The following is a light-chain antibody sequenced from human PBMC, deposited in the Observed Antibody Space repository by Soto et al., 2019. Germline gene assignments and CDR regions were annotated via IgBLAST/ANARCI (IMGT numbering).Light chain of an antibody. J-gene: IGLJ3*02. CDR3: QSYDSSLSGVV. CDR1: SSNIGAGSD. CDR2: DNS. Sequence: QAVVTQPPSVSGAPGQRVSISCTGSSSNIGAGSDVYWYQQLPGTAPKLLIYDNSYRPSGVPDRFSGSKSGTSASLAITGLQAEDEADYYCQSYDSSLSGVVFGGGTKLTVL. V-gene: IGLV1-40*01.